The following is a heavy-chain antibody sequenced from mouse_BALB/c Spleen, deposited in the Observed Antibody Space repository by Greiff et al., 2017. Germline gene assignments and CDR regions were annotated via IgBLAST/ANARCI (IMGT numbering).Heavy chain of an antibody. J-gene: IGHJ3*01. CDR1: GFTFSSYA. CDR3: ARRGYDYDWFAY. CDR2: ISSGGSYT. V-gene: IGHV5-9-3*01. Sequence: EVNLVESGGGLVKPGGSLKLSCAASGFTFSSYAMSWVRQTPEKRLEWVATISSGGSYTYYPDSVKGRFTISRDNAKNTLYLQMSSLRSEDTAMYYCARRGYDYDWFAYWGQGTLVTVSA. D-gene: IGHD2-4*01.